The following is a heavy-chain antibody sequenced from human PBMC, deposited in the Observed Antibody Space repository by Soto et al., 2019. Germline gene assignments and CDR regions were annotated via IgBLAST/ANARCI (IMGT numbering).Heavy chain of an antibody. D-gene: IGHD7-27*01. CDR1: GGTFSSYT. Sequence: ASVKVSCKASGGTFSSYTISWERQAPGQGLEWMGRIIPILGIANYAQKFQGRVTITADKSTSTAYMELSSLRSEDTAVYYCARDGDQNWGYFDYWGQGTLVTVSS. J-gene: IGHJ4*02. V-gene: IGHV1-69*04. CDR3: ARDGDQNWGYFDY. CDR2: IIPILGIA.